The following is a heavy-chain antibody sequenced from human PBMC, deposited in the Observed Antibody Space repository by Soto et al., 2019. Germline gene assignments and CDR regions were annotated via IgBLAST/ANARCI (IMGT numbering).Heavy chain of an antibody. Sequence: DSVKVSCKASGYTFTSYGISWVRQAPGQGLEWMGWISAYNGNTNYAQKLQGRVTMTTDTSTSTAYMELRSLRSDDTAVYYCARLTYEQLVPGDFDIWGQGTTVTVSS. CDR3: ARLTYEQLVPGDFDI. D-gene: IGHD6-6*01. CDR1: GYTFTSYG. CDR2: ISAYNGNT. J-gene: IGHJ3*02. V-gene: IGHV1-18*04.